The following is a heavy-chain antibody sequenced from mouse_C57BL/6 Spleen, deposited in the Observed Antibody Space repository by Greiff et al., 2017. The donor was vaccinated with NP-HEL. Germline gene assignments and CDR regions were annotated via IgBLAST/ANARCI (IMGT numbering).Heavy chain of an antibody. V-gene: IGHV1-82*01. CDR3: ARDDGRGMDY. D-gene: IGHD2-12*01. CDR1: GYAFSSSW. J-gene: IGHJ4*01. Sequence: QVQLQQSGPELVKPGASVKISCKASGYAFSSSWMNWVKQRPGKGLEWIGRIYPGDGDTNYNGKFKGKATLTADKSSSTAYMHLSSLTSEDSAVYFCARDDGRGMDYWGQGASVTVAS. CDR2: IYPGDGDT.